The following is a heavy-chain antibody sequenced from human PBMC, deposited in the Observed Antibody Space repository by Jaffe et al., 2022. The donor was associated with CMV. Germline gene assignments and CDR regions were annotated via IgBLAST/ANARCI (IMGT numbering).Heavy chain of an antibody. Sequence: EVQLVESGGGLVQPGGSLRLSCAASGFTFSSYEMNWVRQAPGKGLEWVSYISSSGSTIYYADSVKGRFTISRDNAKNSLYLQMNSLRAEDTAVYYCARGLSSSWYRGRFDYWGQGTLVTVSS. CDR1: GFTFSSYE. V-gene: IGHV3-48*03. J-gene: IGHJ4*02. CDR2: ISSSGSTI. D-gene: IGHD6-13*01. CDR3: ARGLSSSWYRGRFDY.